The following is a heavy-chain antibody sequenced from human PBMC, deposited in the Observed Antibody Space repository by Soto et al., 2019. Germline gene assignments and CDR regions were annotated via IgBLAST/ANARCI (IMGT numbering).Heavy chain of an antibody. Sequence: GGSLRLSCAASGFTVSSNYMSWVRQAPGKGLEWVSIIYSGGSTYYADSVKGRFTISRHNSKNTLYLQMNSLRAEDTAVYYCERAPYYYYGMDVWGQGATVTVSS. CDR3: ERAPYYYYGMDV. CDR1: GFTVSSNY. J-gene: IGHJ6*02. CDR2: IYSGGST. V-gene: IGHV3-53*04.